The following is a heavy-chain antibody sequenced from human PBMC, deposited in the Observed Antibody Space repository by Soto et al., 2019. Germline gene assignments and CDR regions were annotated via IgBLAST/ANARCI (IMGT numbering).Heavy chain of an antibody. V-gene: IGHV3-13*01. J-gene: IGHJ4*02. CDR1: GFTFSSYD. Sequence: GGSLRLSCAASGFTFSSYDMHWVRQATGKGLEWVSAIGTAGDTYYPGSVKGRFTISRENAKNSLYLQMNSLRAEDTAVYYCARATGYCSGGSCSSFDYWGQGTLVTVSS. CDR3: ARATGYCSGGSCSSFDY. CDR2: IGTAGDT. D-gene: IGHD2-15*01.